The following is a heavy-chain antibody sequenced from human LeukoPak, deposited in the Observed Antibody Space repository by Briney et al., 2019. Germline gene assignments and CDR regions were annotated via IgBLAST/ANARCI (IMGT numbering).Heavy chain of an antibody. Sequence: SETLSLTCALSGGSISTYYWSWLRQPAGKGLEWIGRLYSSGSTKYNPSLKSRVTISVGDSNNQFTLKLTSVTAADTAVYYCARDHYGSGSYKSYFDYWGQGIRVTVSS. CDR3: ARDHYGSGSYKSYFDY. CDR2: LYSSGST. V-gene: IGHV4-4*07. D-gene: IGHD3-10*01. J-gene: IGHJ4*02. CDR1: GGSISTYY.